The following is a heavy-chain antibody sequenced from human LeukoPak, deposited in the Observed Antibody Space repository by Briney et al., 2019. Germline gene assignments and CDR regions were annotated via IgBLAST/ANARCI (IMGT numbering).Heavy chain of an antibody. CDR1: GGSTSSLY. J-gene: IGHJ4*02. D-gene: IGHD3-22*01. CDR2: IYYSGST. Sequence: PSETLSLTCTVSGGSTSSLYCSWIRHPPRKGLEWVGYIYYSGSTNYNPSLKSRVTISVDTSKNQFSLKLSSVTAADTAVYYCARANPYDSSGSLDYWGQGTLVTVSS. CDR3: ARANPYDSSGSLDY. V-gene: IGHV4-59*11.